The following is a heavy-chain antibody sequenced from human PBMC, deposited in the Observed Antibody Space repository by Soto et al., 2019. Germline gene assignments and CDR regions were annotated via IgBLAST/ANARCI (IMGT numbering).Heavy chain of an antibody. Sequence: PGGSLRLSCAASGFTFSSYWMSWVRQAPGKGLEWVANIKQDGSEKYYVDPVKGRFTISRDNAKNSLYLQMNSLRAEDTAVYYCARDLYDFWSGYLSMAGMDVWGQGTTVTVSS. CDR2: IKQDGSEK. D-gene: IGHD3-3*01. CDR3: ARDLYDFWSGYLSMAGMDV. V-gene: IGHV3-7*01. J-gene: IGHJ6*02. CDR1: GFTFSSYW.